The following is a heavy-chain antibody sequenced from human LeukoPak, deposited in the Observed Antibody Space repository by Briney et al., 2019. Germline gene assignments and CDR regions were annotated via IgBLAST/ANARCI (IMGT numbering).Heavy chain of an antibody. CDR2: IYTSGST. Sequence: SQTLSLTCTVSGGSISSGSYYWSWIRQPAGKGLEWIGRIYTSGSTNYNPSLKRRVTISVDTSKNQFSLKLSSVTAADTAVYYCARGHRRLFTIFGVVNVWFDPWGQGTLVTVSS. CDR1: GGSISSGSYY. V-gene: IGHV4-61*02. J-gene: IGHJ5*02. D-gene: IGHD3-3*01. CDR3: ARGHRRLFTIFGVVNVWFDP.